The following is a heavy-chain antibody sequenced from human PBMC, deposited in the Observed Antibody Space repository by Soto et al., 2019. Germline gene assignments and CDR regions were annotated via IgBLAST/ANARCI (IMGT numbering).Heavy chain of an antibody. CDR1: GYTFTRYT. CDR2: INPDNGNT. CDR3: ARGIATGELDP. D-gene: IGHD2-15*01. Sequence: QVQLVQSGAEVKKPGASVKISCKASGYTFTRYTMNWVRQAPGQSLEWMGWINPDNGNTKSSKKFQDRVIITRDTSASTADMDLSSLRSEDTAVYYCARGIATGELDPWGQGTLVTVSS. J-gene: IGHJ5*02. V-gene: IGHV1-3*01.